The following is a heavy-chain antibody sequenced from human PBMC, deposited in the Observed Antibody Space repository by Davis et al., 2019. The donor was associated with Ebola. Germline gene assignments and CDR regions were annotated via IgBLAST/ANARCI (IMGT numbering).Heavy chain of an antibody. CDR2: IWYDGSNK. D-gene: IGHD3-3*01. CDR1: GFTFSSYG. J-gene: IGHJ6*02. CDR3: ARGLYDFWSGYYSYGMDV. Sequence: GESLKISCAASGFTFSSYGMHWVRQAPGKGLEWVAVIWYDGSNKYYADSVKGRFTISRDNSKNTLYLQMNSLRAEDTAVYYCARGLYDFWSGYYSYGMDVWGQGTTVTVSS. V-gene: IGHV3-33*01.